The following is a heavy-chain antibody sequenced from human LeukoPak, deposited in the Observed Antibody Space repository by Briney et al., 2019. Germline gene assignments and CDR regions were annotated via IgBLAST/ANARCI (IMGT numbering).Heavy chain of an antibody. CDR3: ARNRGGMEGGLFYMDV. J-gene: IGHJ6*03. D-gene: IGHD3-10*01. V-gene: IGHV1-18*01. CDR1: GYIFSSYD. CDR2: ISLYNGNT. Sequence: ASVKVSCKASGYIFSSYDITWVRQAPGQGLEWMGWISLYNGNTNYAQKIQGRVTMTTDTSTSTAYMELRSLRSDDTAVYYCARNRGGMEGGLFYMDVWGKGTTVTVS.